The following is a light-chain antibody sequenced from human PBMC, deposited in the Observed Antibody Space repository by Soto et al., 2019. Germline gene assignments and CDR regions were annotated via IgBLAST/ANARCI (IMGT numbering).Light chain of an antibody. Sequence: DIQLTQSPSFLSASVGDRVTITCRASQGISSYLAWYQQKPGKAPSLLIYAASTLQYGVPSRFSGSGSGTEFTLTISSLQPEDFATYYCQQSYRTPHTFGQGTKLETK. V-gene: IGKV1-9*01. CDR3: QQSYRTPHT. CDR2: AAS. CDR1: QGISSY. J-gene: IGKJ2*01.